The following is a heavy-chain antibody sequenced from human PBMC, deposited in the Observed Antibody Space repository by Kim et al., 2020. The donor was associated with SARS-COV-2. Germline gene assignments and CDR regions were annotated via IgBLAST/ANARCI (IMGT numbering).Heavy chain of an antibody. Sequence: ASVKVSCKASGYTFTSYGISWVRQAPGQGLEWMGWISAYNGNTNYAQKLQGRVTMTTDTSTSTAYMELRSLRSDDTAVYYCARDRGHLYSSSWFNFDYWGQGTLVTVSS. V-gene: IGHV1-18*01. CDR1: GYTFTSYG. CDR2: ISAYNGNT. CDR3: ARDRGHLYSSSWFNFDY. D-gene: IGHD6-13*01. J-gene: IGHJ4*02.